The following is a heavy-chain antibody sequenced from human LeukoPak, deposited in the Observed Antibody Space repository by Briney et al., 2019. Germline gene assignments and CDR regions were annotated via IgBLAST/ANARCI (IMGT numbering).Heavy chain of an antibody. CDR2: IYYSGST. CDR3: ARRGRKCSGGSCHSGVDY. V-gene: IGHV4-39*01. J-gene: IGHJ4*02. D-gene: IGHD2-15*01. Sequence: TSETLSLTCTVSGGSISSSSYYRGWIRQPPGKGVEWTGSIYYSGSTYYNQTLKSRVTISVDTSKNQFSLKLSSVSAADTAVYYCARRGRKCSGGSCHSGVDYWGQGTLVTVSS. CDR1: GGSISSSSYY.